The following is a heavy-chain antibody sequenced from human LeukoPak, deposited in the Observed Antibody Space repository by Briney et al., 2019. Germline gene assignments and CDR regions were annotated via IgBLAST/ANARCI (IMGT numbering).Heavy chain of an antibody. J-gene: IGHJ4*02. CDR1: GFTFSSYA. CDR2: ISGSGGST. V-gene: IGHV3-23*01. D-gene: IGHD3-22*01. CDR3: AKDLNYYDSSGYYAY. Sequence: GRSLRLSCAASGFTFSSYAMSWVRQAPGKGLEWVSAISGSGGSTYYADSVKGRFTISRDNSKNTLYLQMNSLRAEDTAVYYCAKDLNYYDSSGYYAYWGQGTLVTVSS.